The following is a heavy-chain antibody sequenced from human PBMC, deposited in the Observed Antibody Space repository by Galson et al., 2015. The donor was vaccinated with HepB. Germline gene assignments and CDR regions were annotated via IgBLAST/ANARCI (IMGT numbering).Heavy chain of an antibody. Sequence: SVKVSCKASGHTSSDYCFNWVRQAPGQGLEWMGRINPNTGVTIYAQKFQGRVTVTSDTSTNTVYMGVKRLRPDDTAVYYCARERVHKGSLYYYYHGMDVWGQGTTVTVSS. CDR1: GHTSSDYC. CDR3: ARERVHKGSLYYYYHGMDV. D-gene: IGHD3-10*01. V-gene: IGHV1-2*06. CDR2: INPNTGVT. J-gene: IGHJ6*02.